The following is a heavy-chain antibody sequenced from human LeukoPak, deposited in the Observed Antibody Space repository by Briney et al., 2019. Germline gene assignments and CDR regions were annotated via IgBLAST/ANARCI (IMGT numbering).Heavy chain of an antibody. J-gene: IGHJ6*02. V-gene: IGHV4-30-2*01. CDR3: ASGGENGGYYFGRDYYYYYGMDV. D-gene: IGHD3/OR15-3a*01. CDR2: IYHSGST. Sequence: PSETLSLTCAVSGGSISSGGYSWSWIRQPPGKGLEWIGYIYHSGSTYYNPSLKSRVTISIDRSKNQFSLKLSSVTAADTAVYYCASGGENGGYYFGRDYYYYYGMDVWGQGTTVTVSS. CDR1: GGSISSGGYS.